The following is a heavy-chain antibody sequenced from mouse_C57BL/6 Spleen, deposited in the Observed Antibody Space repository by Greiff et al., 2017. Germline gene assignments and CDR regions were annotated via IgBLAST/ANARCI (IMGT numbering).Heavy chain of an antibody. Sequence: VQLQQSGAELVRPGASVKLSCTASGFNIKDDYMHWVKQRPEQGLEWIGWIDPENGDTEYASKFQGKATITADTSSNTAYLQLSSLTSEDTAVYYCTTHYSNFDDWGQGTTLTVSS. CDR3: TTHYSNFDD. CDR1: GFNIKDDY. D-gene: IGHD2-5*01. V-gene: IGHV14-4*01. J-gene: IGHJ2*01. CDR2: IDPENGDT.